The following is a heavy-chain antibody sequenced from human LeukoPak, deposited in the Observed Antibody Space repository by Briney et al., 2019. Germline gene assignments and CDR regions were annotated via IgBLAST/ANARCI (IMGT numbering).Heavy chain of an antibody. CDR1: GFTFSSYA. J-gene: IGHJ5*02. CDR2: ISGSGGST. V-gene: IGHV3-23*01. Sequence: GGSLRLSCAASGFTFSSYAMSWVRQAPGKGLEWVSAISGSGGSTYYADSVKGRFTISRDNSKNTRYLQMNSLRAEDTAVYYCAKDSMVRGNGWFDPWGQGTLVTVSS. CDR3: AKDSMVRGNGWFDP. D-gene: IGHD3-10*01.